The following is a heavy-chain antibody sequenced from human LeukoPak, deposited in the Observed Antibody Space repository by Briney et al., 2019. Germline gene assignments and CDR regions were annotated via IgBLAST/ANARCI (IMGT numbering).Heavy chain of an antibody. J-gene: IGHJ4*02. V-gene: IGHV4-59*08. CDR1: GGSISSYY. Sequence: PSETLSLTCAVSGGSISSYYWSWIRQPPGEGLEWIGYIYYSGSTNYNPSPKSRVTISVDTYKIQFSLTLISVTAADTAVYYCARQVRYCSSTSCYNYFDYWGQGTLVTVSS. CDR3: ARQVRYCSSTSCYNYFDY. D-gene: IGHD2-2*01. CDR2: IYYSGST.